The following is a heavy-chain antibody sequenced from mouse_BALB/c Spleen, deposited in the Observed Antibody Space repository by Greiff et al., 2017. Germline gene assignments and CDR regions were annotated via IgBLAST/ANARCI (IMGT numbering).Heavy chain of an antibody. J-gene: IGHJ4*01. Sequence: VQLQQSGAELVKPGASVKLSCTASGFNIKDTYMHWVKQRPEQGLEWIGRIDPANGNTKYDPKFQGKATITADTSSNTAYLQLSSLTSEDTAVYYCARRAVVGAMDYWGQGTSVTVSS. D-gene: IGHD1-1*02. CDR1: GFNIKDTY. CDR3: ARRAVVGAMDY. V-gene: IGHV14-3*02. CDR2: IDPANGNT.